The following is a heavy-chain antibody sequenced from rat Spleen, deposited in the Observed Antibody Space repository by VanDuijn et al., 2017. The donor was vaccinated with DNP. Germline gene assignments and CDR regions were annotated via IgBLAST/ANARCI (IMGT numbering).Heavy chain of an antibody. CDR2: ISYDGSST. V-gene: IGHV5-29*01. J-gene: IGHJ2*01. D-gene: IGHD1-4*01. CDR1: GFTFSNYG. CDR3: ARTRGFDY. Sequence: EVQLVESGGGLVQPGRSLKLSCAASGFTFSNYGMAWVRQAPTKGLEWVATISYDGSSTYYRDSVKGRFTISRDNAKSTLYLQMDSLRSEDTATYYCARTRGFDYWGQGVMVTVSS.